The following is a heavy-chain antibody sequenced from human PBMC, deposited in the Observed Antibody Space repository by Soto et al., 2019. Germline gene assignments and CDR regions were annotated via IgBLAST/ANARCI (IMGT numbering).Heavy chain of an antibody. CDR3: ARAKYYDSSGYPPHFDY. Sequence: SEPLSLTCAVSGYSISSGYYWGWIRQPPGKGLEWIGSIYYSGSTYYNPSLKSRVTISVDTSKNQFSLKLSSVTAADTAVYYCARAKYYDSSGYPPHFDYWGQGTLVTVSS. V-gene: IGHV4-38-2*01. J-gene: IGHJ4*02. CDR1: GYSISSGYY. CDR2: IYYSGST. D-gene: IGHD3-22*01.